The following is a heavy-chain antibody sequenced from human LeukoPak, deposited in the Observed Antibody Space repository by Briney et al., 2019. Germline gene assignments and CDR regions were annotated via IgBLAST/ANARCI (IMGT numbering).Heavy chain of an antibody. CDR3: ARIGSSSWFSYYYYMDV. D-gene: IGHD6-13*01. CDR2: IYYSGST. V-gene: IGHV4-59*01. Sequence: PSETLSLTCTVSGGSISSYYWSWIRQPPGKGLEWIGYIYYSGSTNYNPSLKSRVTISVDTSKNQFSLKLSSVTAADTAVYYCARIGSSSWFSYYYYMDVWGKGTTVIVSS. J-gene: IGHJ6*03. CDR1: GGSISSYY.